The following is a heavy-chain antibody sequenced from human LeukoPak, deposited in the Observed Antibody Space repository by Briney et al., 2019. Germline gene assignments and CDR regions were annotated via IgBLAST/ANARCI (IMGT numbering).Heavy chain of an antibody. D-gene: IGHD3-22*01. CDR1: GFTFSNYG. CDR2: ISYDGSNK. J-gene: IGHJ4*02. V-gene: IGHV3-30*18. CDR3: AKKGSGYYFDY. Sequence: GGSLRLSCAASGFTFSNYGMHWVRQAPGKGLEWVAVISYDGSNKYYADSVKGRFIISRDNSWNTLYLQMNSLRAEDTAVYYCAKKGSGYYFDYWGQGTLVTVSS.